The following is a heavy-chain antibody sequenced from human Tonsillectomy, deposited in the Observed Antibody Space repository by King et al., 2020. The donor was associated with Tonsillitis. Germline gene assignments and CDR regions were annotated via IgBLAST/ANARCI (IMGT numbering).Heavy chain of an antibody. V-gene: IGHV1-46*01. Sequence: VQLVESGAEVKKPGASVKVSCKTSGYTFTKHYMHWVRQAPGQGLDWMGIINPSGGRSTYAQKFQGRVTMTRDTSTGIVYMELSRLRSEDTAVYYCARNTAVPSVEAFDIWGQGTMVTVSS. J-gene: IGHJ3*02. CDR2: INPSGGRS. D-gene: IGHD5-18*01. CDR3: ARNTAVPSVEAFDI. CDR1: GYTFTKHY.